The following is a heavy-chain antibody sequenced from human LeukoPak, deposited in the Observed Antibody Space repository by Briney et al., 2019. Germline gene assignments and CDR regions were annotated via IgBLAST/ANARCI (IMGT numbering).Heavy chain of an antibody. D-gene: IGHD3-10*01. Sequence: GGSLRLSCAASGFTFSSYGMHWVRQAPGKGLEWVAVIWYDGSNKYYADSVKGRFAISRDNSKNTVYLQMNSLRAEDTAVYYCARAPGRAHYWGQGTLVTVSS. J-gene: IGHJ4*02. V-gene: IGHV3-33*01. CDR1: GFTFSSYG. CDR3: ARAPGRAHY. CDR2: IWYDGSNK.